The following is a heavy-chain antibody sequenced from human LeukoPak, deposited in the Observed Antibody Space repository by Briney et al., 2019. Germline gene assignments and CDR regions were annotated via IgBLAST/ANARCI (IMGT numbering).Heavy chain of an antibody. V-gene: IGHV3-21*01. J-gene: IGHJ6*02. Sequence: PGGSLRLSCAASGFTFSSYSMNWVRQAPGKGLEWVSSISSSSSYIYYADSVKGRFTISRDNAKNSLYLQMNSLRAEDTAVYYCARDEDLWSGPYGMDVWGQGTTVTVSS. CDR2: ISSSSSYI. D-gene: IGHD3-10*01. CDR3: ARDEDLWSGPYGMDV. CDR1: GFTFSSYS.